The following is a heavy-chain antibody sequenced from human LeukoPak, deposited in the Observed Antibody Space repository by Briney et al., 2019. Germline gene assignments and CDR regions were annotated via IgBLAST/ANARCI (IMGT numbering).Heavy chain of an antibody. CDR2: IKSKTDGGTT. CDR1: GFTFSNYA. CDR3: TSLVPAATAYFDY. V-gene: IGHV3-15*01. D-gene: IGHD2-2*01. Sequence: GGSLRLSCAVSGFTFSNYAMTWVRQAPGKGLEWVGRIKSKTDGGTTDYAAPVKGRFTISRDDSKNTLYLQMNSLKTEDTAVYYCTSLVPAATAYFDYWGQGTLVTVSS. J-gene: IGHJ4*02.